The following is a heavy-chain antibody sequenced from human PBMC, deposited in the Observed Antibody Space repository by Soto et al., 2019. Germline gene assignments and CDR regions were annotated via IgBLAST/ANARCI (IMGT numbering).Heavy chain of an antibody. CDR3: ARVDSSWYLHYYGMDV. CDR2: ISSSSSYI. Sequence: PGESLKISCAASGFTFSSYSMNWVRQAPGKGLEWVSSISSSSSYIYYADSVKGRFTISRDNAKNSLYLQMNSLRAEDTAVYYCARVDSSWYLHYYGMDVWGQGTTVTVSS. J-gene: IGHJ6*02. CDR1: GFTFSSYS. V-gene: IGHV3-21*01. D-gene: IGHD6-13*01.